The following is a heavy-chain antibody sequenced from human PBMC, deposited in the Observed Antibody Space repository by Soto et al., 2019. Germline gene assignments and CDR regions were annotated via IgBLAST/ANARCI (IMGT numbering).Heavy chain of an antibody. CDR3: AKNLAAPLDY. Sequence: QVQLQESGPGLVKPSGTLSLTCAVSGGSITSGTWWSWVRQPPGKGLEWIGEISHSGSTNYNPSLKSRVSLSGDKSKTQCSLNLSSVTAAADTAVYYCAKNLAAPLDYWGQGTLVTVSS. D-gene: IGHD6-13*01. J-gene: IGHJ4*02. V-gene: IGHV4-4*02. CDR2: ISHSGST. CDR1: GGSITSGTW.